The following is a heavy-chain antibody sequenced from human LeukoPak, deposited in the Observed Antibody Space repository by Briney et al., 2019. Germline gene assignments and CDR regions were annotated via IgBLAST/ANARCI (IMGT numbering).Heavy chain of an antibody. CDR1: GYTFTNYA. CDR3: ARMSNWNYQGFQS. CDR2: IGTYNGHT. D-gene: IGHD1-7*01. J-gene: IGHJ5*02. Sequence: GASVKVSCKASGYTFTNYAMHWVRQAPGQRLEWMGWIGTYNGHTNYAQRLQGRVTLTTDTSTNTAYMELRSLRSDDTAVYYCARMSNWNYQGFQSWGQGTLVTVSS. V-gene: IGHV1-18*01.